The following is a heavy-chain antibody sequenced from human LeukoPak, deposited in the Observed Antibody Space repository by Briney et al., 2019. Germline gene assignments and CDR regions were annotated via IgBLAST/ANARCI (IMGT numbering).Heavy chain of an antibody. CDR2: IKQDGSEK. V-gene: IGHV3-7*01. Sequence: GGSLRLSCAASGFTFSSYWMSWVRQAPGKGLEWVANIKQDGSEKYYVDSVKGRFTISRDNAKNSLYLQMNSLRPEDTAVYYCAKEVQLLPFDYWGQGTLVTVSS. CDR1: GFTFSSYW. D-gene: IGHD6-6*01. CDR3: AKEVQLLPFDY. J-gene: IGHJ4*02.